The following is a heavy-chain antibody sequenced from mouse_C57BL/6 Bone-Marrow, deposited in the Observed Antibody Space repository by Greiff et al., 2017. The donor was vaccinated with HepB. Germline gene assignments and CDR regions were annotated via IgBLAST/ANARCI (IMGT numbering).Heavy chain of an antibody. D-gene: IGHD1-1*02. Sequence: EVQLQQSGPELVKPGASVKISCKASGYTFTDYYMNWVKQSHGKSLEWIGDINPNNGGTSYNQKFKRKATLTVDKSSSTAYMELRSLTSEDSAVYYCGRGYYPTTRGFAYWGQGTLVTVSA. CDR2: INPNNGGT. CDR1: GYTFTDYY. V-gene: IGHV1-26*01. J-gene: IGHJ3*01. CDR3: GRGYYPTTRGFAY.